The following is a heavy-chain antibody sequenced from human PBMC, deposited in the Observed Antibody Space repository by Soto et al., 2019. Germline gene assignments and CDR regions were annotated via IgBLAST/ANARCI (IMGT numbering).Heavy chain of an antibody. D-gene: IGHD5-12*01. V-gene: IGHV3-33*01. CDR2: IYYDGSNK. CDR1: GFTFSSYG. Sequence: QVQLVESGGGVVQPGRSLRLSCAASGFTFSSYGIHWVRQAPGKGLEWVAVIYYDGSNKYYADSVKGRFTISRDNSKNTLSLQMTSLRADDTAVYYCARGHGVATTMGWFDPWGQGTLVTVSS. J-gene: IGHJ5*02. CDR3: ARGHGVATTMGWFDP.